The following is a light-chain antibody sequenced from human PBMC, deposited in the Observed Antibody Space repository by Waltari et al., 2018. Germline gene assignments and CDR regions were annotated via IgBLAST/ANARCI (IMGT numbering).Light chain of an antibody. CDR1: QSVSRDY. J-gene: IGKJ4*01. CDR2: VAS. V-gene: IGKV3-20*01. CDR3: QQYGSSPLT. Sequence: ETVLAQSPGTLSLSLGDSATLSCRARQSVSRDYLAWYQQKPGQAPRLLIYVASSRATGIPARFSGSGSGTDFTLTITRLEPEDFAVYYCQQYGSSPLTFGGGTKVDIK.